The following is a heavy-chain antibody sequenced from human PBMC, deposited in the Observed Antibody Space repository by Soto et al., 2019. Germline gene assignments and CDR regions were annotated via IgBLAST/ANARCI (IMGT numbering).Heavy chain of an antibody. CDR1: GFTFSSYS. CDR2: ISSSSSYI. D-gene: IGHD4-17*01. J-gene: IGHJ4*02. V-gene: IGHV3-21*01. Sequence: PGGSLRLSCAASGFTFSSYSMNWVRQAPGKGLEWVSSISSSSSYIYYADSVKGRFTISRDNAKNSLYLQMNSLRAEDTAVYYCARDTTVVSHVDYWGQGTLVTVSS. CDR3: ARDTTVVSHVDY.